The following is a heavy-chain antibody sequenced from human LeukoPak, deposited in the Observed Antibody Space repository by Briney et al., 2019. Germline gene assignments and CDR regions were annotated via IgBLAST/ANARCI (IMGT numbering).Heavy chain of an antibody. Sequence: SGTLSLTCTVSGGSISSSSYYWGWIRQPPGKGLEWIGYIYYSGSTYYNPSLKSRVTISVDTSKNQFSLKLSSVTAADTAVYYCARRGTQRKGWNWLDPWGQGILVTVSS. CDR2: IYYSGST. J-gene: IGHJ5*02. D-gene: IGHD3-16*01. CDR3: ARRGTQRKGWNWLDP. V-gene: IGHV4-39*07. CDR1: GGSISSSSYY.